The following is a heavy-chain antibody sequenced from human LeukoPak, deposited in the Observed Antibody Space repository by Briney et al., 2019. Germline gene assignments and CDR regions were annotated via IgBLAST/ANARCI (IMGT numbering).Heavy chain of an antibody. V-gene: IGHV4-34*01. CDR3: ARVGSSWYVDY. Sequence: PSETLSLTCAVYGGSFSGYYWCWIRQPPGKGLEWIGEINHSGSTNYNPSLKSRVTISVDTSKNQFSLKLSSVTAADTAVYYCARVGSSWYVDYWGQGTLVTVSS. CDR1: GGSFSGYY. CDR2: INHSGST. D-gene: IGHD6-13*01. J-gene: IGHJ4*02.